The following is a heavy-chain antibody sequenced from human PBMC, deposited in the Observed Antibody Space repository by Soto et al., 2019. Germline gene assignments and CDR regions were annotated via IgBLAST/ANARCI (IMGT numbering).Heavy chain of an antibody. CDR3: ARDHMAHTILLDS. V-gene: IGHV3-7*01. Sequence: GGSLRLSCGASGFAFRSHWMSWVRQAPGKGLEWVANINQDGSQKYYVDSVKGRFTISRDNAKNSLYLQMNSLRAEDTAVYYCARDHMAHTILLDSWGQGT. D-gene: IGHD3-3*01. CDR1: GFAFRSHW. CDR2: INQDGSQK. J-gene: IGHJ5*01.